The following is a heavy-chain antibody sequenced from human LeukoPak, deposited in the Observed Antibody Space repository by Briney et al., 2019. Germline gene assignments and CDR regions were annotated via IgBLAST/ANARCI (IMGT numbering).Heavy chain of an antibody. CDR2: ITSSSAYI. CDR3: ASAPVGTPFDY. V-gene: IGHV3-21*01. J-gene: IGHJ4*02. CDR1: GFTFSNYS. Sequence: PGGSLRLSCAASGFTFSNYSMNWVRQAPGKGLEWVSSITSSSAYIYYADSVKGRFTISRDNAKNSLYLQMNSLRAEDTAVYYCASAPVGTPFDYWGQGTLVTVSS. D-gene: IGHD6-13*01.